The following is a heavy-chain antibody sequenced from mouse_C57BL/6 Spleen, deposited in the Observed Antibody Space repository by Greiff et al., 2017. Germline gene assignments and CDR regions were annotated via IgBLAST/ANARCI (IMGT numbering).Heavy chain of an antibody. CDR1: GFTFSSYT. J-gene: IGHJ2*01. D-gene: IGHD1-1*02. CDR2: ISGGGGNT. Sequence: DVQLVESGGGLVKPGGSLKLSCAASGFTFSSYTMSWVRQTPEKRLEWVATISGGGGNTYYPDSVKGRFTISRDNAKNTLYLQMSSLRSEDTALYYCARHGNYFDYWGQGTTLTVSS. CDR3: ARHGNYFDY. V-gene: IGHV5-9*01.